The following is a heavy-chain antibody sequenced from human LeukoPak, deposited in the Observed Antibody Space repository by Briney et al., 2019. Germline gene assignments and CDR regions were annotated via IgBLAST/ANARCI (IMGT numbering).Heavy chain of an antibody. CDR2: INHSGST. Sequence: SETLSLTCAVYGGSFSGYYWGWIRQPPGKGLEWIGEINHSGSTNYNPSLKSRVTISVDTSKNQFSLKLSSVTAADTAVYYCARGGLNWNDQVNFDYWGQGTLVTVSS. J-gene: IGHJ4*02. CDR3: ARGGLNWNDQVNFDY. CDR1: GGSFSGYY. D-gene: IGHD1-20*01. V-gene: IGHV4-34*01.